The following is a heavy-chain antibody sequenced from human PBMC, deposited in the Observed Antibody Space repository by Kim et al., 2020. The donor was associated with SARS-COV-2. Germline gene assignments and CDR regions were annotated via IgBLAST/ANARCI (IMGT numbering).Heavy chain of an antibody. CDR3: ARIVAPSCSGGCCYGENWFDP. D-gene: IGHD2-15*01. CDR2: NYYSGST. J-gene: IGHJ5*02. V-gene: IGHV4-39*01. Sequence: SETLSLTCTVSGGSISSSSYYWGWIRQPPGKGLEWIGSNYYSGSTYYNPSLKSRVTISVDTSKNQFSLKLSSVTAADTAVYYCARIVAPSCSGGCCYGENWFDPWGQGTLVTVSS. CDR1: GGSISSSSYY.